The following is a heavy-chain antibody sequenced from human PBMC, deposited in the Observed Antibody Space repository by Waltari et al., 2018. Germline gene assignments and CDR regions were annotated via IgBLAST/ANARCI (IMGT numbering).Heavy chain of an antibody. CDR3: ARVPHRSTGWLQAPYNFDF. D-gene: IGHD6-19*01. CDR2: ISVFNGHT. Sequence: QVQLVQSGNEVKKPGASVTVSCKASGYTFPSYGISWVRQAPGQGLEWMGWISVFNGHTNYAQRLQGRVSMTADTSTSTSYMELRSLISDDTAVYYCARVPHRSTGWLQAPYNFDFWGQGTLVTVSS. V-gene: IGHV1-18*01. CDR1: GYTFPSYG. J-gene: IGHJ4*02.